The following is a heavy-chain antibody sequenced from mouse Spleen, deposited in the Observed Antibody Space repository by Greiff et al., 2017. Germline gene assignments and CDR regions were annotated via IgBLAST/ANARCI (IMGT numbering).Heavy chain of an antibody. J-gene: IGHJ2*01. CDR3: AIITTVGRYFDY. CDR2: IYPRSGNT. D-gene: IGHD1-1*01. V-gene: IGHV1-81*01. Sequence: VNLVESGAELARPGASVKLSCKASGYTFTSYGISWVKQRTGQGLEWIGEIYPRSGNTYYNEKFKGKATLTADKSSSTAYMELRSLTSEDSAVYFCAIITTVGRYFDYWGQGTTLTVSS. CDR1: GYTFTSYG.